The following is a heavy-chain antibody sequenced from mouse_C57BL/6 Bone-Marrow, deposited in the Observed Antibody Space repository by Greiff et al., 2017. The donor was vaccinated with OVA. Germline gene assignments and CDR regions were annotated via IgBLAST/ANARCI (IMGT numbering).Heavy chain of an antibody. D-gene: IGHD1-1*01. CDR1: GYTFTSYW. CDR2: IDPNSGGT. J-gene: IGHJ4*01. CDR3: APSLYYGSSYEDYYAMDY. V-gene: IGHV1-72*01. Sequence: QVQLQQPGAELVKPGASVKLSCKASGYTFTSYWMHWVKQRPGRGLEWIGRIDPNSGGTKYNEKFKSKATLTVDKPSSTAYMQLSSLTSEDSAVYYCAPSLYYGSSYEDYYAMDYWGQGTSVTVSS.